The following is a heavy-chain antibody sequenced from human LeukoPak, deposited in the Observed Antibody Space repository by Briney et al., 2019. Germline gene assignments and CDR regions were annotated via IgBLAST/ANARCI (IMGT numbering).Heavy chain of an antibody. V-gene: IGHV3-33*01. J-gene: IGHJ4*02. CDR1: GFTFSSYG. CDR3: VRWYSGYDHRRYFDY. D-gene: IGHD5-12*01. Sequence: GGSLRLSCAASGFTFSSYGMHWVRQAPGKGLEWVAIIWYDGSNKYYADSVKGRFTISRDNSKNTLYLQMNSLRAEDTAVYYCVRWYSGYDHRRYFDYWGQGTLVTVSS. CDR2: IWYDGSNK.